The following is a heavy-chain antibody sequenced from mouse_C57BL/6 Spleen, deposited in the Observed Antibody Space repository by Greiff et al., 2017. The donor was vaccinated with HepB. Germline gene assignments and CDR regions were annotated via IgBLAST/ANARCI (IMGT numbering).Heavy chain of an antibody. J-gene: IGHJ2*01. CDR3: ARWGAMITTYYFDY. CDR1: GYTFTSYW. D-gene: IGHD2-4*01. CDR2: IDPSDSET. Sequence: VQLQQPGAELVRPGSSVKLSCKASGYTFTSYWMHWVKQRPIQGLEWIGNIDPSDSETHYNQKFKDKATLTVDKSSSTAYMQLSSLTSEDSAVYYCARWGAMITTYYFDYWGQGTTLTVSS. V-gene: IGHV1-52*01.